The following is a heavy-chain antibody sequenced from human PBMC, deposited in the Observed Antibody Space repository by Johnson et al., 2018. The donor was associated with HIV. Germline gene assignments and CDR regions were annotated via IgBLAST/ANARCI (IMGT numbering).Heavy chain of an antibody. Sequence: QVQLVESGGGLVKPGGSLRLSCAASGFIFSDYYMSWIRQAPGKGLEWVSYISSSGTTIHYADSVKGRFTISRDNAKNSLYLRKNSLRPEDTAVYYCTKVWGFYYGQYHDAFDIWGQGTMVTVSS. CDR1: GFIFSDYY. V-gene: IGHV3-11*04. J-gene: IGHJ3*02. D-gene: IGHD3-10*01. CDR2: ISSSGTTI. CDR3: TKVWGFYYGQYHDAFDI.